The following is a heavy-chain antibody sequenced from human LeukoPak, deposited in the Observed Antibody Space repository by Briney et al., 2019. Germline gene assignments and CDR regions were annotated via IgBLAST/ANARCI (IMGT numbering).Heavy chain of an antibody. CDR2: ITSGSNNT. V-gene: IGHV3-21*01. D-gene: IGHD3-9*01. Sequence: GGPLRLSCAASGFTFSSCTMNWVRQAPGKGLEWVSSITSGSNNTNYADSVTGRFTISRDNAKNSLYLQMNGLRAEDTALYYCARDSPGYYLWTPDYWGQGTLVTVSS. CDR1: GFTFSSCT. J-gene: IGHJ4*02. CDR3: ARDSPGYYLWTPDY.